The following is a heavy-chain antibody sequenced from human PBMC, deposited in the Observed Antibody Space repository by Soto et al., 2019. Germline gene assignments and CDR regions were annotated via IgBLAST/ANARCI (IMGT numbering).Heavy chain of an antibody. CDR3: ARGKGSSWPHFDY. D-gene: IGHD6-13*01. Sequence: GESLKISCKGSGYSFAGYWITWVRQKPGKGLEWMGRIDPSDSQTYYSPSFRGHVTISVTKSITTVFLQWSSLRASDTAMYYCARGKGSSWPHFDYWGQGTLVTVSS. J-gene: IGHJ4*02. V-gene: IGHV5-10-1*01. CDR2: IDPSDSQT. CDR1: GYSFAGYW.